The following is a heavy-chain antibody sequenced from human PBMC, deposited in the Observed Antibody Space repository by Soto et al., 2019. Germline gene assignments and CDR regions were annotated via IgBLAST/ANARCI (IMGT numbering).Heavy chain of an antibody. CDR2: ISYDGSNK. V-gene: IGHV3-30-3*01. CDR1: GFTFRSYA. D-gene: IGHD3-22*01. Sequence: GGSLRLSCAASGFTFRSYARHWVRQAPGKGLGWVAVISYDGSNKYYADSVKGRFTISRDNSKNTLYLQMNSLRAEDTAVYYCARAIVDYYDSSDYFDYWGQGTLVTVSS. J-gene: IGHJ4*02. CDR3: ARAIVDYYDSSDYFDY.